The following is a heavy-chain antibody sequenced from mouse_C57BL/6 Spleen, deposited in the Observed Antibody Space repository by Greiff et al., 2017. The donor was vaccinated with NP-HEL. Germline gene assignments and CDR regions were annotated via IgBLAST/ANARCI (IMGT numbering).Heavy chain of an antibody. V-gene: IGHV1-15*01. Sequence: VQLQQSGAELVRPGASVTLSCKASGYTFTDYEMHWVKQTPVHGLEWIGAIDPETGGTAYNQKFKGKAILTADKSSSTAYMELRSLTSEDSAVYYFTRSTTVVADFDYWGQGTTLTVSS. CDR1: GYTFTDYE. J-gene: IGHJ2*01. CDR2: IDPETGGT. CDR3: TRSTTVVADFDY. D-gene: IGHD1-1*01.